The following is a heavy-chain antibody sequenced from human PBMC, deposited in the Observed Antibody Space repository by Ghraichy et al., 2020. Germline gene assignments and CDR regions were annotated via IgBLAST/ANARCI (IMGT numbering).Heavy chain of an antibody. J-gene: IGHJ4*02. Sequence: SETLSLTCATYGGSFSDYSWTWIRQPPGKGLEWIGEIHHSGRANYNPSLENRVTMLVDTSNHHFSLNLTSVTAADTAVYYCASHGLLRYLDSWGQGTPVTVSS. CDR2: IHHSGRA. D-gene: IGHD3-3*01. V-gene: IGHV4-34*01. CDR1: GGSFSDYS. CDR3: ASHGLLRYLDS.